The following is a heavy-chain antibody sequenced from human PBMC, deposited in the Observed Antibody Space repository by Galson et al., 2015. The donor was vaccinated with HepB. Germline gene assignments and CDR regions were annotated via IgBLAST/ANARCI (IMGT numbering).Heavy chain of an antibody. CDR2: ASNDGSNK. CDR1: RFSFRDYG. Sequence: SLRLSCAASRFSFRDYGMHWVRQAPGKGLEWVAFASNDGSNKYYADSVEGRFTISRDNSKHILYLQMSSLRVADTALYYCTRGPSHGAFDYWGQGTLVAVSS. D-gene: IGHD3-10*01. CDR3: TRGPSHGAFDY. J-gene: IGHJ4*02. V-gene: IGHV3-30*03.